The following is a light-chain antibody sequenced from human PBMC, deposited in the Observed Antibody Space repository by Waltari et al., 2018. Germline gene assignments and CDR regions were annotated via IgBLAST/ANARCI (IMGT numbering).Light chain of an antibody. Sequence: QSALTQPASVSGPPGQSITIPCSGSTIALGSYNYVAWYQQHPGKAPKLIIFDVNRRPSGVSNRFSGSKSGLTASLTISGLQAEDEAEYYCSSYTGSSALVVFGGGTKLSVL. CDR1: TIALGSYNY. CDR3: SSYTGSSALVV. J-gene: IGLJ2*01. CDR2: DVN. V-gene: IGLV2-14*03.